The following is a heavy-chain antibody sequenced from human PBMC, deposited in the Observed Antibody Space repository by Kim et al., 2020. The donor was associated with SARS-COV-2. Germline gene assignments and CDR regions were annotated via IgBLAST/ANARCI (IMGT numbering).Heavy chain of an antibody. CDR3: AREIAAAGPPTSYYGMDV. D-gene: IGHD6-13*01. CDR2: INAGNGNT. J-gene: IGHJ6*02. Sequence: ASVKVSCKASGYTFTSYAMHWVRQAPGQRLEWMGWINAGNGNTKYSQKFQGRVTITRDTSASTAYMELSSLRSEDTAVYYCAREIAAAGPPTSYYGMDVWGQGTTVTVSS. V-gene: IGHV1-3*01. CDR1: GYTFTSYA.